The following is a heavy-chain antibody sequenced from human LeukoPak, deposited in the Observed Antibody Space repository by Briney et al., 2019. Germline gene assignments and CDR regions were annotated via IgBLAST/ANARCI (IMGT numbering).Heavy chain of an antibody. CDR2: ISSSSTYI. V-gene: IGHV3-21*04. CDR1: GFTFSSYT. CDR3: AKDRSGPNDYGDFYYFDY. Sequence: PGGSLRLSCAASGFTFSSYTMNWVRQAPGKGLEWVSSISSSSTYIYYADSVKGRFTISRDNAKNSLYLQMNSLRAEDTALYYCAKDRSGPNDYGDFYYFDYWGQGTLVTVSS. J-gene: IGHJ4*02. D-gene: IGHD4-17*01.